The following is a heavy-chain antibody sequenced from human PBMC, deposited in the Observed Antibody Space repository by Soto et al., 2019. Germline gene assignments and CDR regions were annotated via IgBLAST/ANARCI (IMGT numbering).Heavy chain of an antibody. D-gene: IGHD4-17*01. CDR2: ISPLKGRT. J-gene: IGHJ1*01. CDR1: GYTFTSYG. CDR3: ARDYGDRPEYFKQ. V-gene: IGHV1-18*04. Sequence: ASVKVSCKASGYTFTSYGISWVRQAPGQGLEWMAWISPLKGRTQYSQKAQGRVTLSTDTSSNTAYMEMTTLRVDDTAVYYCARDYGDRPEYFKQWGQGTLVTVCS.